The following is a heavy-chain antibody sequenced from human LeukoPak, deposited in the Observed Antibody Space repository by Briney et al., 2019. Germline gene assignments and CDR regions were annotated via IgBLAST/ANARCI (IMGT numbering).Heavy chain of an antibody. CDR3: ARDFFIWFGELWDYYYYYYGMDV. J-gene: IGHJ6*02. CDR2: ISYDGSNK. D-gene: IGHD3-10*01. Sequence: PGGSLRLSCAASGFTFNNAKMNWVRQAPGKGLEWVAVISYDGSNKYYADSVKGRFTISRDNSKNTLYLQMNSLRAEDTAVYYCARDFFIWFGELWDYYYYYYGMDVWGQGTTVTVSS. V-gene: IGHV3-30-3*01. CDR1: GFTFNNAK.